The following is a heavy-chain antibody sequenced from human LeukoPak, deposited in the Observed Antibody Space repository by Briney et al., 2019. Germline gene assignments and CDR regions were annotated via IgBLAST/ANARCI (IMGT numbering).Heavy chain of an antibody. Sequence: PGGSLRLSCAASGFTFSSYWMSWVRQAPGKGLEWVANIKQDGSEKYYVDSVKGRFTISRDNAKNSLYLQMNSLRAEDTAVYYCAKRAYSDSDLRAFDIWGQGTMVTISS. J-gene: IGHJ3*02. D-gene: IGHD5-12*01. CDR1: GFTFSSYW. V-gene: IGHV3-7*01. CDR3: AKRAYSDSDLRAFDI. CDR2: IKQDGSEK.